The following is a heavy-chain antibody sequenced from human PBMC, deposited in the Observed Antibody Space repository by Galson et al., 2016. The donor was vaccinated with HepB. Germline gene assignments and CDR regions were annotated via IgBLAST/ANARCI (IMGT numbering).Heavy chain of an antibody. V-gene: IGHV1-69*02. J-gene: IGHJ4*03. CDR1: GGSLNDYS. CDR2: ILPALGIA. CDR3: ARYRSCSISSCFLDL. Sequence: VKVSCKVSGGSLNDYSITWVRQSPRQGLEWMGRILPALGIANSAQGFQGRASIRADKDTDTVYLELSNLRSDDTAIYYCARYRSCSISSCFLDLWGQGTLVTVSS. D-gene: IGHD3-3*02.